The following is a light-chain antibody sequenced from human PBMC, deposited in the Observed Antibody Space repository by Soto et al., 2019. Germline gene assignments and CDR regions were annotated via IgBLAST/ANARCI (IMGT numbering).Light chain of an antibody. Sequence: EIVMTQSPATLSVSPGERATLSCRASQSVSSNLSWYQQKPGQAPRLLIYGASTRATGIPARFSGSGSGTEFTPTISSLQSEDFAVYYCQQYGGSPFTFGPGTKVDIK. CDR2: GAS. CDR3: QQYGGSPFT. J-gene: IGKJ3*01. CDR1: QSVSSN. V-gene: IGKV3-15*01.